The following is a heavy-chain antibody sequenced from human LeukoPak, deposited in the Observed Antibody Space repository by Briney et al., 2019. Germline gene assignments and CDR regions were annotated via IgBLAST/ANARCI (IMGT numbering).Heavy chain of an antibody. CDR1: GGSISSGEYY. CDR3: AREDSGSLTRGFDY. V-gene: IGHV4-30-4*01. CDR2: IYYSGST. J-gene: IGHJ4*02. Sequence: SETLSLTCTVSGGSISSGEYYWSWIRQPPGKGLEWIGYIYYSGSTYYNPSLKSRVTISVDTSKNQFSLKLSSATAADTAVYYCAREDSGSLTRGFDYWGQGTLVTVSS. D-gene: IGHD1-26*01.